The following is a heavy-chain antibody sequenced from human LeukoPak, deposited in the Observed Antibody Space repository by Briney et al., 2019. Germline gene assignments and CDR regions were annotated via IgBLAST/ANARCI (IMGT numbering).Heavy chain of an antibody. Sequence: PGGSLRLSCAASGFTFSSYAMHWVRQAPGKGLEWVSLIKYDGSNEYYADSVKGRFTVSRDDSKNTLYLQMNSLRAEDTAVYYCARGQSVGWEVGVCDYWGQGALVTVAS. J-gene: IGHJ4*02. D-gene: IGHD3-22*01. V-gene: IGHV3-30*03. CDR3: ARGQSVGWEVGVCDY. CDR2: IKYDGSNE. CDR1: GFTFSSYA.